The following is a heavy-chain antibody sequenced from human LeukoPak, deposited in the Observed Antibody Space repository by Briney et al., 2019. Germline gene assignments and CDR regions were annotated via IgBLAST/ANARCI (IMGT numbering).Heavy chain of an antibody. J-gene: IGHJ5*02. CDR3: ARDPCHYYDSSGYCNWFDP. CDR2: ISAYNGNT. CDR1: GYTFTSYG. D-gene: IGHD3-22*01. V-gene: IGHV1-18*01. Sequence: ASVKVSCKASGYTFTSYGISWVRQAPGQGLEWVGWISAYNGNTNYAQKLQGRVTMTTDTSTSTAYMELRSLRSDDTAVYYCARDPCHYYDSSGYCNWFDPWGQGTLVTVSS.